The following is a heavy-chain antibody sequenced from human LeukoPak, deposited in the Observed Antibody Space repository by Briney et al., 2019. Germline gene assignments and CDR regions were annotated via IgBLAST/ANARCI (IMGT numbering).Heavy chain of an antibody. D-gene: IGHD3-10*01. CDR1: GFTFSFYW. CDR3: ARDTHLSYAAGFDC. Sequence: GGSLRLSCAASGFTFSFYWMSWVRQAPGKGLEWVANIKEDGSEKYYVDSVKGRFTISRDNAENSLYLQMTSLRAEDTALYYCARDTHLSYAAGFDCWGQGTLVTVSS. CDR2: IKEDGSEK. V-gene: IGHV3-7*01. J-gene: IGHJ4*02.